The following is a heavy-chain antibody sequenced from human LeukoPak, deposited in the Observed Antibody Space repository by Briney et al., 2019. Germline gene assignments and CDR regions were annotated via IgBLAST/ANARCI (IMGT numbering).Heavy chain of an antibody. V-gene: IGHV3-7*05. D-gene: IGHD3-10*02. J-gene: IGHJ6*01. CDR2: IKQDGSEK. CDR1: GFTFSSYC. Sequence: GGSLRLSCVASGFTFSSYCMTWVRQAPPKGLEWVANIKQDGSEKYYVESVKGRCAIYRENSKSMLFLELHSLRAEDTALYYCARDLHYYVAMEVWGRGTRVSVSS. CDR3: ARDLHYYVAMEV.